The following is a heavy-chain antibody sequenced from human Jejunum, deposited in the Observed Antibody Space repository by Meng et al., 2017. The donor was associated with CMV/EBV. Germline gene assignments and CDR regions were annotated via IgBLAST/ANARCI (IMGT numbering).Heavy chain of an antibody. J-gene: IGHJ4*02. V-gene: IGHV4-4*07. D-gene: IGHD1-26*01. CDR1: GGSINNYY. CDR3: ARGPGASTREGFDH. Sequence: QVQRQESGPGLVKPSETLSLTCTVSGGSINNYYWSWFRQSAGKGLEWIGRFYSSDTYNYHPSLNSRVTMSLDTSKKQFSLILSSVTAADTARYYCARGPGASTREGFDHWGLGTLVTVSS. CDR2: FYSSDTY.